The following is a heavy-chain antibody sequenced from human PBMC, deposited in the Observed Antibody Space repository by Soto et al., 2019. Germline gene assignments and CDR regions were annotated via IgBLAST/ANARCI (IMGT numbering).Heavy chain of an antibody. Sequence: GGSLRLSCAASGFTFNNYAMSWVRQAPGKGLEWVSAISGSGGRTYYVDSVKGRFTISRDNSKNTLYLQMNSLRAEDTAVYYWARAPGSSGYSDYFDYWGQGTLVTVSS. D-gene: IGHD3-22*01. CDR1: GFTFNNYA. CDR2: ISGSGGRT. J-gene: IGHJ4*02. V-gene: IGHV3-23*01. CDR3: ARAPGSSGYSDYFDY.